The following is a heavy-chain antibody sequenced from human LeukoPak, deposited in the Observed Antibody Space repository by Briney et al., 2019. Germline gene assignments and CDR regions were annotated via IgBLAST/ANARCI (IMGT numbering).Heavy chain of an antibody. CDR1: GFTFSTCA. D-gene: IGHD5-18*01. J-gene: IGHJ4*02. CDR2: ISGSGSNT. Sequence: PGGSLRLSCAASGFTFSTCAMSWVRQAPGKGLEGVSTISGSGSNTYYADSVKGRFTISRDNSKNALYLQMHSLRADDTAVYFCAKTPRGYTYVPDYWGQGTLVTVSS. CDR3: AKTPRGYTYVPDY. V-gene: IGHV3-23*01.